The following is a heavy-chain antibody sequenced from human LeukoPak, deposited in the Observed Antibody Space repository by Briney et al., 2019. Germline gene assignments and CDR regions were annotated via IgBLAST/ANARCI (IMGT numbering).Heavy chain of an antibody. D-gene: IGHD5-18*01. CDR1: GGSISSYY. V-gene: IGHV4-59*01. J-gene: IGHJ4*02. CDR2: IYYSGST. CDR3: ARRRGYSYDY. Sequence: PSETLSLTCTVSGGSISSYYWSWIRQPPGKGLEWIGYIYYSGSTTYNPSVKSRVTISVDTSKNQFSLKLSSVTAADTAVYYCARRRGYSYDYWGQGTLVTVSS.